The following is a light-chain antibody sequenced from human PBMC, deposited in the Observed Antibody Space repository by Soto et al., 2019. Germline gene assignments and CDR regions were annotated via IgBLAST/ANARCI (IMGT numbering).Light chain of an antibody. J-gene: IGKJ4*01. CDR2: DAS. CDR3: QQYGSSPLT. Sequence: EIVLTQSPGTLSLSPGERATLSCRASQSVMSNYLAWYQQKPGQAPRFLIYDASSRATGIPDRFSGSGSGTDFTLTISRLEPEDFAVYYCQQYGSSPLTFGGGTKVEIK. V-gene: IGKV3-20*01. CDR1: QSVMSNY.